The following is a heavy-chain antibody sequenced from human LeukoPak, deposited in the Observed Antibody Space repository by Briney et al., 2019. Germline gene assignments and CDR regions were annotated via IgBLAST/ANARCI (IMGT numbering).Heavy chain of an antibody. Sequence: GGSLRLSCAASGFTVSSNYMSWVRQAPGKGLEWVSVIYSGGSTYYADSVKGRFTISRDNSKNTLYLQMNSLRAEDTAVYYCARGLNYYDSSGYYPLGYWGQGTLVTVSS. CDR2: IYSGGST. CDR3: ARGLNYYDSSGYYPLGY. D-gene: IGHD3-22*01. CDR1: GFTVSSNY. J-gene: IGHJ4*02. V-gene: IGHV3-53*01.